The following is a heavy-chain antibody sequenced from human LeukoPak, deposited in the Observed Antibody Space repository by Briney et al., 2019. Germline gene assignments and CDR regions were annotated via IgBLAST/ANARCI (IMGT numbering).Heavy chain of an antibody. J-gene: IGHJ4*02. CDR1: GFTFSSYG. CDR2: IRYDGSNK. V-gene: IGHV3-30*02. CDR3: ARGSERELRLWVYYFDY. D-gene: IGHD4/OR15-4a*01. Sequence: PGGSLRLSCAASGFTFSSYGMHWVRQAPGKGLEWVAFIRYDGSNKYYADSVKGRFTISRDNSKNTLYLRVNSLRAEDTAVYYCARGSERELRLWVYYFDYWGQGTLVTVSS.